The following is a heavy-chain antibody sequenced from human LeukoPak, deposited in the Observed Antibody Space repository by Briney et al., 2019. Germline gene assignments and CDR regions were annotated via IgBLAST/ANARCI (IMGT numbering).Heavy chain of an antibody. V-gene: IGHV1-69*02. CDR1: GGTFSSYT. D-gene: IGHD3-22*01. CDR2: IIPILGIA. CDR3: ARGPNYCDSSGWVG. J-gene: IGHJ4*02. Sequence: ASVKVSCKASGGTFSSYTISWVRQAPGQGLEWMGRIIPILGIANYAQKFQGRVTITADKSTSTAYMELSSLRSEDTAVYYCARGPNYCDSSGWVGWGQGTLVTVSS.